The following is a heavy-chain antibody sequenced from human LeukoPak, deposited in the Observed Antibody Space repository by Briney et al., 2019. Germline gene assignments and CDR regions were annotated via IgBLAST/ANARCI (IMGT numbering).Heavy chain of an antibody. CDR2: IIPILGIA. CDR1: GGTFSSYA. Sequence: SVKLSCKASGGTFSSYAISWVRQAPGQGLEWMGRIIPILGIANYAQKFKGRVTITADKSTSTAYMELSSLRSEDTAVYYCARGIVGANYDYWGQGTLVTVSS. CDR3: ARGIVGANYDY. J-gene: IGHJ4*02. V-gene: IGHV1-69*04. D-gene: IGHD1-26*01.